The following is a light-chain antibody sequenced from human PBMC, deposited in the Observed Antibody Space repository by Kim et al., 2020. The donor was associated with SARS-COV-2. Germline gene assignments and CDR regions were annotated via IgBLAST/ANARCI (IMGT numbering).Light chain of an antibody. V-gene: IGLV3-19*01. CDR2: DKN. CDR3: NSRDNSGDHVV. J-gene: IGLJ2*01. Sequence: ALGQTARITCQGDSLRTYYASCYQQKQGQAPILVIYDKNTRPSAIPARFSGCSSGNTAALSVTGAQAVDEADYYCNSRDNSGDHVVFGGGTQLTVL. CDR1: SLRTYY.